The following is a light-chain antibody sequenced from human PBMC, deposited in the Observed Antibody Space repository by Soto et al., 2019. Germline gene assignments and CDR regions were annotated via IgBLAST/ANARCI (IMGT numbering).Light chain of an antibody. CDR1: QSVSSSY. CDR3: QQYGRSPGYT. J-gene: IGKJ2*01. Sequence: EIVLTQSPGTLSLSPGERATLSCRASQSVSSSYLTWYQQKPGQAPRVLVYGSSRRATGIPDRFSGSGSATAFTLPISSLEPEDFAVYYCQQYGRSPGYTFGQGTKLEIK. V-gene: IGKV3-20*01. CDR2: GSS.